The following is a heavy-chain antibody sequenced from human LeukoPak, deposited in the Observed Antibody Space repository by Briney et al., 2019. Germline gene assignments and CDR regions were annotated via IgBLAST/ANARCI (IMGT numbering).Heavy chain of an antibody. Sequence: ASVKVSCKASGYTFTGYYMHWVRQAPGQGLEWMGIINPSGGSTSYAQKFQGRVTMTRDTSTSTVYMELSSLRSEDTAVYYCARDSGVQRPYSAFDYWGQGTLVTVSS. D-gene: IGHD3-10*01. CDR1: GYTFTGYY. J-gene: IGHJ4*02. CDR2: INPSGGST. V-gene: IGHV1-46*01. CDR3: ARDSGVQRPYSAFDY.